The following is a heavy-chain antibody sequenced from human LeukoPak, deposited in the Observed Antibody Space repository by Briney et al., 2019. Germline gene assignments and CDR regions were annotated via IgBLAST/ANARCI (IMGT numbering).Heavy chain of an antibody. J-gene: IGHJ4*02. CDR2: IKEDGSDT. V-gene: IGHV3-7*04. CDR1: GLTFSNFW. CDR3: ARDQWRLFDY. Sequence: GGSLRLSCAASGLTFSNFWMSWVRQAPGKGVEGVANIKEDGSDTYFVDSVRGRFTISRDNAKNLLFLHMNSLRGEDTAVYYCARDQWRLFDYWGQGTLVTVSS. D-gene: IGHD2-21*02.